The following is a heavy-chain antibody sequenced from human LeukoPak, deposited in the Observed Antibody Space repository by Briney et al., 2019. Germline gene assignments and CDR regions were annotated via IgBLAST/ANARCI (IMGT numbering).Heavy chain of an antibody. CDR2: ISGSGGST. V-gene: IGHV3-23*01. J-gene: IGHJ4*02. CDR3: AKKPYYYGSSGYYLDY. CDR1: GFTFSSYA. D-gene: IGHD3-22*01. Sequence: PGGSLRLSCAASGFTFSSYAMSWVRQAPGKGLEWVSAISGSGGSTYYADSVKGRFTISRDNSKNTLYLQMNSLRAEDTAVYYCAKKPYYYGSSGYYLDYWGQGTLVTVSS.